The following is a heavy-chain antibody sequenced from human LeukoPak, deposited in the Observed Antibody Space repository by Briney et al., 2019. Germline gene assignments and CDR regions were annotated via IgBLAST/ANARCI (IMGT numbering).Heavy chain of an antibody. J-gene: IGHJ4*02. CDR3: AKGARDYDILTGYGH. CDR2: MSGNGGST. V-gene: IGHV3-23*01. D-gene: IGHD3-9*01. CDR1: GFTFSSYA. Sequence: RGGSLRLSCAASGFTFSSYAMSWVRQAPGKGLEWVSAMSGNGGSTYYADSVKGRFTISRDNSKNTLYLQMNSLRAEDTAVYYCAKGARDYDILTGYGHWGQGTLVTVSS.